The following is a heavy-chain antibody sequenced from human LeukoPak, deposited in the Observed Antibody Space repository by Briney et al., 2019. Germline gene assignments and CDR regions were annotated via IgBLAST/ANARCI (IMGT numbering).Heavy chain of an antibody. D-gene: IGHD2-15*01. CDR1: GYTFTGYY. J-gene: IGHJ5*02. Sequence: ASVKVSCKASGYTFTGYYMHWVRQAPGQGREWMGWINPNSGGTNYAQKFQGRVTMTRDTSISTAYMELSRLRSDDTAVYYCARDGSQVVAANWFDPWGQGTLVTVSS. CDR2: INPNSGGT. V-gene: IGHV1-2*02. CDR3: ARDGSQVVAANWFDP.